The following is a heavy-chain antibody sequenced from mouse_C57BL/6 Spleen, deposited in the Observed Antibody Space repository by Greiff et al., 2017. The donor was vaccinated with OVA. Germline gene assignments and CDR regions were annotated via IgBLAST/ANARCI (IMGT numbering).Heavy chain of an antibody. V-gene: IGHV1-75*01. Sequence: QVQLKQSGPELVKPGASVKISCKASGYTFTDYYINWVKQRPGQGLEWIGWLFPGSGSTYYNEKFKGKATLTVDNSSSTAYMLLSSLTSEDSAVYFCARAPGYHFDYWGQGTTLTVSS. CDR2: LFPGSGST. J-gene: IGHJ2*01. CDR3: ARAPGYHFDY. CDR1: GYTFTDYY. D-gene: IGHD1-2*01.